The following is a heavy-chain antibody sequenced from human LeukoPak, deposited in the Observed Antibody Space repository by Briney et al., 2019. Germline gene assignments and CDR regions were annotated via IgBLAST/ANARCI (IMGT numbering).Heavy chain of an antibody. D-gene: IGHD6-13*01. V-gene: IGHV3-21*01. Sequence: EGSLGLSCAASGFTFSSYSMNWVRQAPGKGLEWVSSISSSSSYIYYADSVKGRFTISRDNAKNSLYLQMNSLRAEDTAVYYCARGGSSWYWLDYWGQGTLVTVSS. J-gene: IGHJ4*02. CDR3: ARGGSSWYWLDY. CDR2: ISSSSSYI. CDR1: GFTFSSYS.